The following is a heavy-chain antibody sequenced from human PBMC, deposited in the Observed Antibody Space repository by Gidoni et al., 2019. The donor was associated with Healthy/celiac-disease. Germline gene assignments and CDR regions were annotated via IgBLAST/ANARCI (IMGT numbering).Heavy chain of an antibody. Sequence: QVQLQQWGAGLLKPSETLSLTCAVYGGSFRGYYWSWIRQPPGKGLEWIGEINHSGSTNYNPSLKSRVTISVDTSKNQFSLKLSSVTAADTAVYYCVGFNVDTAMVDAFDIWGQGTMVTVSS. CDR2: INHSGST. CDR1: GGSFRGYY. V-gene: IGHV4-34*01. CDR3: VGFNVDTAMVDAFDI. D-gene: IGHD5-18*01. J-gene: IGHJ3*02.